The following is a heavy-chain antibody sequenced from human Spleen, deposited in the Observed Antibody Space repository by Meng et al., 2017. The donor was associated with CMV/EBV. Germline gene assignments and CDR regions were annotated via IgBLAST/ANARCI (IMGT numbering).Heavy chain of an antibody. Sequence: ASVKVSCKASGYTFTSHDINWVRQATGQGLEWMGWMNPNSGNTGYAQKFQGRVTITRNTSISTAYMELSSLRSEDTAVYYCARAIWTSTSNWFDPWGQGTLVTVSS. CDR2: MNPNSGNT. J-gene: IGHJ5*02. D-gene: IGHD3/OR15-3a*01. V-gene: IGHV1-8*03. CDR1: GYTFTSHD. CDR3: ARAIWTSTSNWFDP.